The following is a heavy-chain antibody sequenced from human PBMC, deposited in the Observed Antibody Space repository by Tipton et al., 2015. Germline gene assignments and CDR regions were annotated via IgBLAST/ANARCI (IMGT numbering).Heavy chain of an antibody. D-gene: IGHD6-19*01. J-gene: IGHJ4*02. CDR1: GYTFDTYY. CDR3: ARGDSSGPDY. Sequence: QLVQSGAEVKKPGAALNICCKASGYTFDTYYINWVRQTPGQGLEWMEWMSAFSGTTNYAQKFPCRDTMTTDTSTTTAYMGLRSLRFDNTAVYFCARGDSSGPDYWGQGTLVTVPS. CDR2: MSAFSGTT. V-gene: IGHV1-18*01.